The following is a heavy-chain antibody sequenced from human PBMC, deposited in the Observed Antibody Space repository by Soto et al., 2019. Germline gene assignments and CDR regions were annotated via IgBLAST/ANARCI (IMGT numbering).Heavy chain of an antibody. CDR2: ISGGIGST. Sequence: EVQLLESGGGLVQPGGSLRLSCVASGFSFSTYAMTWVRQVPGKGLEWDSTISGGIGSTFYADSVKGRFTSSRDISKKMLFLHMNGLRGGDTGTYYCAKGAARYFDYWGRGTLVTVSS. CDR3: AKGAARYFDY. CDR1: GFSFSTYA. J-gene: IGHJ4*02. V-gene: IGHV3-23*01.